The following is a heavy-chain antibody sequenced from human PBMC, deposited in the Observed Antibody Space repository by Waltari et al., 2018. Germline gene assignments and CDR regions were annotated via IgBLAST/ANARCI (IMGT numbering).Heavy chain of an antibody. Sequence: QFHLVESGGGVVQPGRSLRLSCASYGFLFGNCNMHWVRQTPGQGMQWVAAISHDGSNKDYADSLKSRFTVSRDNSNNTLYLQINSLRADDTGIYFCVKYSGFDYFFDYWGQGTLVTVSA. J-gene: IGHJ4*02. CDR3: VKYSGFDYFFDY. D-gene: IGHD5-12*01. CDR1: GFLFGNCN. V-gene: IGHV3-30*18. CDR2: ISHDGSNK.